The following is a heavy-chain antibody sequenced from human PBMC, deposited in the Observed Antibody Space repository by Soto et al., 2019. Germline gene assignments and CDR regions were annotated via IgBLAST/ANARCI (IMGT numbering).Heavy chain of an antibody. Sequence: QLQLQESGPGLVKPSETLSLTCTVSGGSISSSSYYWGWIRQPPGKGLEWIGSIYYSGSTYYNPSLKSRVAISVDTSKNQFSLKLSSVTAADMAVYYCARRDTARVNDAFDIWGQGTMVTVSS. CDR2: IYYSGST. J-gene: IGHJ3*02. D-gene: IGHD5-18*01. CDR1: GGSISSSSYY. V-gene: IGHV4-39*01. CDR3: ARRDTARVNDAFDI.